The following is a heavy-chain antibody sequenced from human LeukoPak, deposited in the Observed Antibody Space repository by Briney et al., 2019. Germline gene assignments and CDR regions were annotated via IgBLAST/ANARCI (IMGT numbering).Heavy chain of an antibody. CDR1: GFTFSSYA. J-gene: IGHJ3*01. V-gene: IGHV3-48*04. D-gene: IGHD3-16*01. Sequence: GGSLRLSCAASGFTFSSYAMSWVRQAPGKGLEWVAYINGGGRTIFYGDSVKGRFTISRDNAKNSLYLQMNSLRAEDTAVYYCAREPVEGVNDAFDVWGQGTMVTVSS. CDR2: INGGGRTI. CDR3: AREPVEGVNDAFDV.